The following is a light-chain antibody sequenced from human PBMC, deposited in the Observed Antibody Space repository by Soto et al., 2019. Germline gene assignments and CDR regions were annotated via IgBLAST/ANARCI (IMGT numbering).Light chain of an antibody. CDR2: GAS. CDR3: QQDAESPLT. J-gene: IGKJ4*01. Sequence: VLTQSPGTVSLSPGESATLSCRASQSIGKSYLAWFQHKPGQAPRLLIYGASTRATGIPDRFRGSGSGTDFTLTVSRLESEDFAVYYCQQDAESPLTFGGGTK. CDR1: QSIGKSY. V-gene: IGKV3-20*01.